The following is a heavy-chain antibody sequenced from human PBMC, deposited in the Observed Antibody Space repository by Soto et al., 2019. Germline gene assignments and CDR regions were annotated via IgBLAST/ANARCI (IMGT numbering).Heavy chain of an antibody. V-gene: IGHV5-51*01. J-gene: IGHJ6*02. CDR1: RDRITRYW. CDR2: IYPGDSDT. CDR3: ARQPVNYYYGMDG. Sequence: ESLSISCKVSRDRITRYWSGRICQLPGIGLEWMGIIYPGDSDTRYSPSFQGQVTISADKSISTAYLQWSSLKASDTAMYYCARQPVNYYYGMDGWGQGTTLTVSS.